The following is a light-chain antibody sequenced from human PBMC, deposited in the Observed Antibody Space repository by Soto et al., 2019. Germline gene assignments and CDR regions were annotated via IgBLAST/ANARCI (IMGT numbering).Light chain of an antibody. CDR1: SSDIGGSNY. CDR3: YSARSSRTTFYV. J-gene: IGLJ1*01. Sequence: QSALTQPASVSGSPGQSITISCAGTSSDIGGSNYVSWYQQHPGKAPKLMIYGVSNRPSGVSTRFSGSKSGNTASLTISGLQAEDEADYFCYSARSSRTTFYVFGTGTKVTVL. V-gene: IGLV2-14*03. CDR2: GVS.